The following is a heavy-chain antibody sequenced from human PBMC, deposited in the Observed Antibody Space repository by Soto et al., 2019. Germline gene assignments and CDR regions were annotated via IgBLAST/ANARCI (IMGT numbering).Heavy chain of an antibody. CDR2: ISPYTGNT. Sequence: QVQLVQSGDEVKKPGASVKVSCKASGYIFVNYGIAWVRQAPGQGLEWMGLISPYTGNTHSATKVQGRLTMTTDTSTSTAYMDLGSLTSEDTAVYYCVMVDNYVTPTPQDVWGQGTTVTVSS. CDR3: VMVDNYVTPTPQDV. J-gene: IGHJ6*02. D-gene: IGHD3-16*01. V-gene: IGHV1-18*01. CDR1: GYIFVNYG.